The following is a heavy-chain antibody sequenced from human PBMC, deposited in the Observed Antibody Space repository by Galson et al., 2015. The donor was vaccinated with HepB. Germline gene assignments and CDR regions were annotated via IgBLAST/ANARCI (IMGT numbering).Heavy chain of an antibody. J-gene: IGHJ6*02. CDR3: VKGPRGYYYGMDV. Sequence: SLRLSCAASGFTFSTHALHWVRQAPGKGLEYVPAISSNGGSTYYADSVKGRFNISRDNSKNTLYLQMSSLRAEDTAVYYCVKGPRGYYYGMDVWGQGTTVTVSS. CDR1: GFTFSTHA. V-gene: IGHV3-64D*06. CDR2: ISSNGGST.